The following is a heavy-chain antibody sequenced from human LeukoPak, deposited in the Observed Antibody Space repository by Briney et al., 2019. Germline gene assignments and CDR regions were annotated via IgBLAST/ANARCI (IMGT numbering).Heavy chain of an antibody. Sequence: GGSLRLSCAASGFTFSSYGMHWVRQAPGKGLEWVAFIRYDGSNKYYADSVKGRFTISRDNSKNTLYLQMNSLRAEDTAVYYCARASGVVIASGGHWFDPWGQGTLVTVSS. CDR1: GFTFSSYG. V-gene: IGHV3-30*02. J-gene: IGHJ5*02. D-gene: IGHD2-21*01. CDR2: IRYDGSNK. CDR3: ARASGVVIASGGHWFDP.